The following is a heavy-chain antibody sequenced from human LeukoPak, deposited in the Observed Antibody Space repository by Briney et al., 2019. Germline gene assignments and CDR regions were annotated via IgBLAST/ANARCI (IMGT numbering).Heavy chain of an antibody. Sequence: SETLSLTCAVYGGSFSGYYWSWIRQPPGKGREWIGEINHSGSTNYNPSLKSRVTISVDTSKNQFSLKLSSVTAADTAVYYCARGEQQWLDLPICSYWGQGTLVTVSS. V-gene: IGHV4-34*01. CDR1: GGSFSGYY. CDR3: ARGEQQWLDLPICSY. J-gene: IGHJ4*02. CDR2: INHSGST. D-gene: IGHD6-19*01.